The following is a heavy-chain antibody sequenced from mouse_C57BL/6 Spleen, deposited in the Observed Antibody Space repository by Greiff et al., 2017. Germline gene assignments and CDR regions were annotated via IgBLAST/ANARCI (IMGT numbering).Heavy chain of an antibody. J-gene: IGHJ4*01. Sequence: VQLQQSGAELVKPGASVKISCKASGYAFSSYWMNWVKQRPGKGLEWIGQIYPGDGDTNYNGKFKGKATLTADKSSSTAYMQLSSLTSADSAVYFCARLGYYDYDEGDYYAMDYWGQGTSVTVSS. V-gene: IGHV1-80*01. CDR1: GYAFSSYW. CDR3: ARLGYYDYDEGDYYAMDY. CDR2: IYPGDGDT. D-gene: IGHD2-4*01.